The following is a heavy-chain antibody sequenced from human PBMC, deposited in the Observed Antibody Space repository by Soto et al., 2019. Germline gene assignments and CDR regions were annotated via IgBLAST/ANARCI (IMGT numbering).Heavy chain of an antibody. CDR3: ARSLADCTNGVCHYFDY. CDR1: GFTFSSYA. Sequence: GGSLRLSCAASGFTFSSYAMSWVRQAPGKGLEWVSVISGSGGSTYYADSVKGRFTISRDNSKNTLYLQMNSLRADDTAVYYCARSLADCTNGVCHYFDYWGQGTLVTVSS. CDR2: ISGSGGST. V-gene: IGHV3-23*01. J-gene: IGHJ4*02. D-gene: IGHD2-8*01.